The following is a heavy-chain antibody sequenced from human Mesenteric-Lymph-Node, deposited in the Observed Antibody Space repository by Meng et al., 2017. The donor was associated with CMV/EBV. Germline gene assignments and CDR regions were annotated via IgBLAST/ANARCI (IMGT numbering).Heavy chain of an antibody. CDR2: ISNSGST. CDR3: ARESLSGDFDY. V-gene: IGHV4-59*01. CDR1: GVSISSSY. J-gene: IGHJ4*02. Sequence: GSLRLSCAVSGVSISSSYWGWIRQPPGKGLEWIGYISNSGSTNYNPSLKSRVTISVDTSKNQFSLKLSSVTAADTAVYYCARESLSGDFDYWGQGTLVTVSS.